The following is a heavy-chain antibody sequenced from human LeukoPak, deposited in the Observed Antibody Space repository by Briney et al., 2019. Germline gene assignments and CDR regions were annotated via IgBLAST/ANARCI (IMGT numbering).Heavy chain of an antibody. V-gene: IGHV3-23*01. Sequence: GGSLRLSCAASGFTFSSYAMSWVRQAPGKGLEWVSAISGSGGSTYYADSVKGRFTISRDNSKNTLYLQMNSLRAEDTAVYYCARSGSYYDILTGYQTPFDYWGQGTLVTVSS. J-gene: IGHJ4*02. CDR3: ARSGSYYDILTGYQTPFDY. CDR1: GFTFSSYA. D-gene: IGHD3-9*01. CDR2: ISGSGGST.